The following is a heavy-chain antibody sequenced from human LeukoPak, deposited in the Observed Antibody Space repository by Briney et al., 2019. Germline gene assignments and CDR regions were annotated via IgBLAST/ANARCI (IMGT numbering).Heavy chain of an antibody. CDR2: IYPGDSDT. J-gene: IGHJ3*02. CDR1: GYSFTSYW. CDR3: AKSVYEYSSREHAFDI. D-gene: IGHD6-13*01. Sequence: GESLKISCKGSGYSFTSYWIGWVRQMPGKGLEWMGIIYPGDSDTRYSPSFQGQVTISADKSISTAYLQWSSLKASDTAMYYCAKSVYEYSSREHAFDIWGQGTMVTVSS. V-gene: IGHV5-51*01.